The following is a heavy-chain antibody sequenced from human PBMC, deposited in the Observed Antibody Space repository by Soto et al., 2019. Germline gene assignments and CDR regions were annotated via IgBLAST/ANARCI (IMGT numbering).Heavy chain of an antibody. CDR2: IYTSGIS. CDR3: ATTRAVIFGDPFDY. J-gene: IGHJ4*02. CDR1: GGSISSYY. D-gene: IGHD3-3*01. V-gene: IGHV4-4*07. Sequence: QVQLQESGPGLVKPSETLSLTCTVSGGSISSYYWSWIRQPAGKGLEWIGRIYTSGISNYNPSLKSRVTMSVDTSKNQFSLNLSSVTAADTAVYYCATTRAVIFGDPFDYWGQGTLVTVSS.